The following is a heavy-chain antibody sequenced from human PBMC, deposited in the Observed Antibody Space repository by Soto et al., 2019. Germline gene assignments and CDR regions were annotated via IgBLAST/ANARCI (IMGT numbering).Heavy chain of an antibody. CDR3: AREGIAARQSGGMDV. CDR2: ISYDGSNK. D-gene: IGHD6-6*01. CDR1: GFTFSSYA. Sequence: GSLRLSCAASGFTFSSYAMHWVRQAPGKGLEWVAVISYDGSNKYYADSVKGRFTISRDNSKNTLYLQMNSLRAEDTAVYYCAREGIAARQSGGMDVWGQGTTVTVSS. V-gene: IGHV3-30-3*01. J-gene: IGHJ6*02.